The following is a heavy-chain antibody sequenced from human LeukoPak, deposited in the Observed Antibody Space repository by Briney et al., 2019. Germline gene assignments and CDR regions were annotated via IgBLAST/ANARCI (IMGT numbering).Heavy chain of an antibody. D-gene: IGHD6-13*01. CDR2: IIPILGIA. Sequence: GASVKVSCKASGGTFGSYAISWVRRAPGQGLEWMGRIIPILGIANYAQKFQGRVTITADKSTSTAYMELSSLRSEDTAVYYCARVGGPYSSSWYPSYYYGMDVWGQGTTVTVSS. J-gene: IGHJ6*02. V-gene: IGHV1-69*04. CDR3: ARVGGPYSSSWYPSYYYGMDV. CDR1: GGTFGSYA.